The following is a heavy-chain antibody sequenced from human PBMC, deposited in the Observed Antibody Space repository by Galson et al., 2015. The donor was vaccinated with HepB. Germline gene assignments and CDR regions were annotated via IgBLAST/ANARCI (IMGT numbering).Heavy chain of an antibody. J-gene: IGHJ5*02. V-gene: IGHV4-59*01. CDR1: GVSITNYY. Sequence: SETLSLTCTVSGVSITNYYWSWIRQPPGKGLEYIGYIYSNGGTNYNPSLKSRVTISIDTSKSQFSLRLDSVTAADTAVYYCARQMTFSHWFDPWGQGTLVTVSS. CDR2: IYSNGGT. CDR3: ARQMTFSHWFDP. D-gene: IGHD2-21*02.